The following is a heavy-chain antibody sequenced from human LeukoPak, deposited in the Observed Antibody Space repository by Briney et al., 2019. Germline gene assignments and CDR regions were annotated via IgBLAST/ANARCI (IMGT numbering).Heavy chain of an antibody. CDR1: GFIFSHYG. CDR2: IWSDGSNR. D-gene: IGHD4-11*01. Sequence: GRSPRLSCAASGFIFSHYGMHWVRQAPGKGLEWVAVIWSDGSNRFYADSVKGRFTISRDNSQKTLFLQMNSLRAEDTAIYYCARDAQRGFDYSNSLEYWGHGTLVTVSS. CDR3: ARDAQRGFDYSNSLEY. J-gene: IGHJ4*01. V-gene: IGHV3-33*01.